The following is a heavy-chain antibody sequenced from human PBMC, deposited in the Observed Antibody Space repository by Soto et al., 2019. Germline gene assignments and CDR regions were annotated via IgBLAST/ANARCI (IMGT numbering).Heavy chain of an antibody. CDR3: AADTGDIEVVPATT. Sequence: GGSLRLSCTASGLNFEKCSFNWVRQPPGKGPEWLASISPASTYIRYADPVKGRFTISRDNARNSLSLQMMSLRADDTAMYYCAADTGDIEVVPATTWGQGTLVTVSS. CDR2: ISPASTYI. J-gene: IGHJ4*02. V-gene: IGHV3-21*04. CDR1: GLNFEKCS. D-gene: IGHD2-15*01.